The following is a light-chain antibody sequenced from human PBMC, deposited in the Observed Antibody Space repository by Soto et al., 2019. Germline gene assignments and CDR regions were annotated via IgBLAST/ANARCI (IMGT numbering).Light chain of an antibody. V-gene: IGLV8-61*01. CDR3: LLYMRRGIYV. Sequence: QTVVTQEPSFSVSPGGTVTLTCGLSSGSVSTSYYPRWYQQTPGQAPRTLIYSTNTRSSGVHDRFSGYIHGNKAALAITGAKADDASDYYCLLYMRRGIYVFGTATKLTAL. CDR2: STN. CDR1: SGSVSTSYY. J-gene: IGLJ1*01.